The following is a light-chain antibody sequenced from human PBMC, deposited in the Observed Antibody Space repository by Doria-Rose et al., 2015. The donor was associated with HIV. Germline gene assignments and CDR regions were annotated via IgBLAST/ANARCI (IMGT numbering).Light chain of an antibody. J-gene: IGKJ3*01. V-gene: IGKV4-1*01. CDR3: RQYYDTPS. Sequence: DIQMTQSPESLGMSLGERATLNCNSNQSLPYTSKNYLAWYQQKPGQPPQLLIYCASTRQSGVPARFSRRGSETDFTLTISSLEAEDVAVYYCRQYYDTPSFGPGTTVDIK. CDR2: CAS. CDR1: QSLPYTSKNY.